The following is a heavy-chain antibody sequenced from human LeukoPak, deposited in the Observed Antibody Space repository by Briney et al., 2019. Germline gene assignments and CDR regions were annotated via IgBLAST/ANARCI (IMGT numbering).Heavy chain of an antibody. D-gene: IGHD2-2*01. V-gene: IGHV1-69*13. Sequence: SVKVSCKASGGTFSSYAISWVRQAPGQGLEWMGGIIPIFGTANYAQKFQGRVTITADESTSTAYMELSSLRSEDTAVYYCAREIVVVPAAMLTNWFDPWGQGTLVTVSS. CDR3: AREIVVVPAAMLTNWFDP. CDR1: GGTFSSYA. CDR2: IIPIFGTA. J-gene: IGHJ5*02.